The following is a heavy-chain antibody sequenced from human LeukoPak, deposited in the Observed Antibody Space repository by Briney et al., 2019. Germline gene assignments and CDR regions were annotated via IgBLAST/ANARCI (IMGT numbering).Heavy chain of an antibody. Sequence: GGSLRLSCAASGVTFSSYGMHWVRQAPGKGLEWVALISSDGNDKLYGDSVKGRFTISRDNSKNTLYLQMNSLRAEDTAVYYCAREGCSSTSCYTNDDAFDIWGQGTMVTVSS. D-gene: IGHD2-2*02. CDR1: GVTFSSYG. V-gene: IGHV3-30*03. CDR2: ISSDGNDK. CDR3: AREGCSSTSCYTNDDAFDI. J-gene: IGHJ3*02.